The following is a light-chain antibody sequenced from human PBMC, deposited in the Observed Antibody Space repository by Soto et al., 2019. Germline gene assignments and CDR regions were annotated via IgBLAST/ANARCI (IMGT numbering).Light chain of an antibody. CDR3: QQSYSTPPWT. CDR2: AAS. CDR1: QSIVTY. V-gene: IGKV1-39*01. Sequence: EIQMTQSPSSLSASVGDRATITCRASQSIVTYLNWYLQKPGKAPKLLIYAASNLQSGVPSRFSGSGSGTDFTLTISCLQPEDFATYFCQQSYSTPPWTFGQGTKVDIK. J-gene: IGKJ1*01.